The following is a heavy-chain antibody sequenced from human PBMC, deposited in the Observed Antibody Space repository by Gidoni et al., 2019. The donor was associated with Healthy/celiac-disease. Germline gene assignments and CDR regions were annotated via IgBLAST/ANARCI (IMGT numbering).Heavy chain of an antibody. CDR2: IYYSGST. J-gene: IGHJ3*02. D-gene: IGHD2-15*01. V-gene: IGHV4-59*08. CDR3: ASSPGGGKGAHAFDI. Sequence: QVQLQESGPGLVKPSETLSLTCTVSGGSISSYSWSWIRQPPGKGLDWIGYIYYSGSTNYNPSLKSRVTISVDTSKNQFSLKLSSVTAADTAVYYCASSPGGGKGAHAFDIWGQGTMVTVSS. CDR1: GGSISSYS.